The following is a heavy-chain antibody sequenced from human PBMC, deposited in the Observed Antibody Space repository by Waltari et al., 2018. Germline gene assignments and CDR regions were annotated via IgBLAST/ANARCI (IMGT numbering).Heavy chain of an antibody. V-gene: IGHV3-48*03. J-gene: IGHJ4*02. Sequence: EVQLVESGGGLVQPGGSLRLSCAASGFTFSSYEMNWVRQAPGKGMGWVSNISSGGNTIYYADTVKGRCTISRDNSKNTLNREMNSLRAEDTAVYFCARCGRGVDSSASCLDHWGQGTLVTVSS. CDR2: ISSGGNTI. CDR1: GFTFSSYE. D-gene: IGHD1-1*01. CDR3: ARCGRGVDSSASCLDH.